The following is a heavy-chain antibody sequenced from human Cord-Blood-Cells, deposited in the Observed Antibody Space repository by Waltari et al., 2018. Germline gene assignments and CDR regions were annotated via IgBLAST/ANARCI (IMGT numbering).Heavy chain of an antibody. D-gene: IGHD6-13*01. Sequence: QVQLQPWGAGLLKPSETLSLTCAVYGGSFSGYFLSWIRQPPRKGLEWIGEINHSGSTNYNPSLKSRVTISVDTSKNQFSLKLSSGTAADTAVYYCARGELIAAAYYFDYWGQGTLVTVSS. CDR2: INHSGST. V-gene: IGHV4-34*01. CDR3: ARGELIAAAYYFDY. CDR1: GGSFSGYF. J-gene: IGHJ4*02.